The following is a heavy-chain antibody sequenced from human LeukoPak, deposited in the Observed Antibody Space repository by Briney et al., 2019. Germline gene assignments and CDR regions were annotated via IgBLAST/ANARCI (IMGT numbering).Heavy chain of an antibody. CDR1: GYTFTIYG. J-gene: IGHJ6*02. V-gene: IGHV1-18*01. D-gene: IGHD2-2*01. CDR3: ARGEIVVVPAASYYYYYGMDV. CDR2: ISAYNGNT. Sequence: ASAKVSCKASGYTFTIYGISWVRQAPGQGLEWMGWISAYNGNTNYAQKLQGRVTMTTDTSTSTAYMELRSLRSDDTAVYYCARGEIVVVPAASYYYYYGMDVWGQGTTVTVSS.